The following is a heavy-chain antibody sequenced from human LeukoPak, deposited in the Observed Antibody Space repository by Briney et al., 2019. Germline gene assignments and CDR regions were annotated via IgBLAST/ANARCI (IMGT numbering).Heavy chain of an antibody. CDR3: ARTCSTSSCYFIY. J-gene: IGHJ4*02. V-gene: IGHV1-18*04. CDR1: GYTFTSHG. D-gene: IGHD2-2*01. Sequence: ASVKVSCKASGYTFTSHGITWVRQAPGQGLEWMGWISTYNGNTNYAQKFQGRVTMTTDTSMSTAYMELRSLRSDDTAVYYCARTCSTSSCYFIYWGQGTLVTVSA. CDR2: ISTYNGNT.